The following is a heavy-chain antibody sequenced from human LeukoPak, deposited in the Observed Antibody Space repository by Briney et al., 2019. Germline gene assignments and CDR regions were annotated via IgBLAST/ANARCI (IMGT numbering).Heavy chain of an antibody. J-gene: IGHJ5*02. V-gene: IGHV1-2*02. D-gene: IGHD1-1*01. CDR1: GYTFTGYY. Sequence: GASVKVSCKASGYTFTGYYMHWVRQAPGQGLEWMGWINPNSGGTNYAQKFQGRVTMTRDTSISTAYMELSSLRSEDTAVYYCARAAEVQLERRGGDWFDPWGQGTLVTVSS. CDR3: ARAAEVQLERRGGDWFDP. CDR2: INPNSGGT.